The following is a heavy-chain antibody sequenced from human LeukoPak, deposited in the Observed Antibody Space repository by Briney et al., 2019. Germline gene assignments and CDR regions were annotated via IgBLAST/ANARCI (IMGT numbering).Heavy chain of an antibody. J-gene: IGHJ6*03. V-gene: IGHV4-39*07. CDR2: IYYSGST. D-gene: IGHD2-15*01. CDR1: GGSISSSSYY. Sequence: SETLSLTCTVSGGSISSSSYYWGWIRQPPGKGLEWIGSIYYSGSTYYNPSLKSRVTISVDTSKNQFSLKLSSVTAADTAVYYCARVRCSGGSCCMDVWGKGTTVTVSS. CDR3: ARVRCSGGSCCMDV.